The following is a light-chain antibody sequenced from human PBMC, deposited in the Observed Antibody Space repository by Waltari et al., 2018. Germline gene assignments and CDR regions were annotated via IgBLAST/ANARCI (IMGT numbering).Light chain of an antibody. CDR2: DAS. Sequence: DIQMTQSPPSLSASVGDRVTITCRASQAITNYLNWYQQKPGKAPKLLIHDASKLETGVPSRFSGSQSRTHFTLTISSLQPEDIGTYYCQRYDNLPIFAFGPGTKVEI. CDR3: QRYDNLPIFA. V-gene: IGKV1-33*01. J-gene: IGKJ3*01. CDR1: QAITNY.